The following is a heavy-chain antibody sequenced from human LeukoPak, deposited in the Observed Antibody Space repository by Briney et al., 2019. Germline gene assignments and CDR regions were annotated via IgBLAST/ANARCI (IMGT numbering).Heavy chain of an antibody. D-gene: IGHD4-23*01. V-gene: IGHV3-9*01. J-gene: IGHJ4*02. CDR3: AKDRRYGGNSDFDY. CDR2: ISWNSGSI. Sequence: PGGSLRLSCAASGFTFDDYAMHWVRQAPGKGLEWVSGISWNSGSIGYADSVKGRFTISRDNAKNSLYLQMNSLRAEDTALYYCAKDRRYGGNSDFDYWGQGTLVTVSS. CDR1: GFTFDDYA.